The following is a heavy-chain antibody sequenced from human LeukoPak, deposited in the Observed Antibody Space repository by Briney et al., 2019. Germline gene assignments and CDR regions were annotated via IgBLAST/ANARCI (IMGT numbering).Heavy chain of an antibody. CDR3: AREGAAAQDVNWFDP. V-gene: IGHV1-2*02. D-gene: IGHD6-25*01. CDR2: INPNSGGA. CDR1: GYTFTGYY. J-gene: IGHJ5*02. Sequence: ASVKVSCKTSGYTFTGYYMHWVRQAPGQGLEWMGWINPNSGGAHYAQKFQDRVTMTRDTSISTAYMELNSLRSDDTAVYYCAREGAAAQDVNWFDPWGQGTLVTVSS.